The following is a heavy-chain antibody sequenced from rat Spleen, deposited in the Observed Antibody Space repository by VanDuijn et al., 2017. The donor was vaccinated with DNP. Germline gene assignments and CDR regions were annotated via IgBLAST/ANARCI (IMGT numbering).Heavy chain of an antibody. V-gene: IGHV5-7*01. CDR2: ISTSGSRS. CDR1: GFPFSDYY. J-gene: IGHJ3*01. D-gene: IGHD1-4*01. Sequence: EVQLVESGGGLVQPGKSLKLSCAASGFPFSDYYMAWVRQAPEKGLEWVATISTSGSRSYYPDSVKGRFTISRENAKSSLYLQMNSLKSEDTATYYCARRDYPVPAYWGQGTLVTVSS. CDR3: ARRDYPVPAY.